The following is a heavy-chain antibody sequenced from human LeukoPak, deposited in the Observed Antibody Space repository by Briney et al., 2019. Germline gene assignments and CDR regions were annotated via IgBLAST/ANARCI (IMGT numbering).Heavy chain of an antibody. J-gene: IGHJ4*02. CDR1: GFTFSTYW. Sequence: GGSLRLSCAASGFTFSTYWMAWVRQAPGKGLEWVANIKGDETAKHQADSVKGRFTISRDNAQNSVYLQMSSLRGDDTAVYYCARDVGGSLDYWGQGTLATVSS. CDR3: ARDVGGSLDY. CDR2: IKGDETAK. D-gene: IGHD1-26*01. V-gene: IGHV3-7*01.